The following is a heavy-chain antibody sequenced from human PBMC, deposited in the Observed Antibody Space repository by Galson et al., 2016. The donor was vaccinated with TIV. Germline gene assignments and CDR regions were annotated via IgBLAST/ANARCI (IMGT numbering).Heavy chain of an antibody. CDR1: RLTLSSYA. Sequence: SLRLSCAVYRLTLSSYAMTWVRQAPGKGLEWVSSINKNGVTYHADSVKGRFTISRDNSKNTVHLQMNSLRAEDTAVYYCANDRTPDAFYTSAGAMDVWGQGTTVTVSS. D-gene: IGHD3/OR15-3a*01. J-gene: IGHJ6*02. CDR2: INKNGVT. V-gene: IGHV3-23*01. CDR3: ANDRTPDAFYTSAGAMDV.